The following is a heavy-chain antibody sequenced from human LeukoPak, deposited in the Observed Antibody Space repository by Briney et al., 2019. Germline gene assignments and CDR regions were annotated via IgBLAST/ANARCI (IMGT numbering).Heavy chain of an antibody. D-gene: IGHD6-19*01. CDR1: GLTVSTYN. V-gene: IGHV3-48*02. CDR2: ISITSSTK. Sequence: GGSLRLSCAASGLTVSTYNMNWVRQAPGKGLEWVSYISITSSTKYYADSVKGRFTISRDNAKNLLYLQMNSLRDEDTAVYYCAFDPRGGWNFDYWGQGTLVTVSS. CDR3: AFDPRGGWNFDY. J-gene: IGHJ4*02.